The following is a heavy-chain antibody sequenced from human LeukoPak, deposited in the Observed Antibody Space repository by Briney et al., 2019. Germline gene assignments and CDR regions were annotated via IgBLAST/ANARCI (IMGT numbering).Heavy chain of an antibody. D-gene: IGHD2-21*02. J-gene: IGHJ6*03. Sequence: GSVRDSRKASGYTLSSYDINWVPQATRQGLEWMGCMNPNSGNTGYAQKYHGRITMTRNTSISTAYMELSSLRSEDTAVYYCARDAAVVTFPYYYYYMDVWGKGTTVTISS. CDR1: GYTLSSYD. V-gene: IGHV1-8*01. CDR2: MNPNSGNT. CDR3: ARDAAVVTFPYYYYYMDV.